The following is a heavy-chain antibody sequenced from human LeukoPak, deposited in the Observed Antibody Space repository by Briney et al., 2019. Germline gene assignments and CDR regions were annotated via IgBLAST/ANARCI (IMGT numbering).Heavy chain of an antibody. CDR2: INHSGST. CDR1: GGSISSSSYY. J-gene: IGHJ4*02. CDR3: ARGKGFDY. V-gene: IGHV4-39*07. Sequence: SETLSLTCTVSGGSISSSSYYWGWIRQPPGKGLEWIGEINHSGSTNYSPSLKSRVTISVDTSKNQFSLKLSSVTAADTAVYYCARGKGFDYWGQGTLVTVSS.